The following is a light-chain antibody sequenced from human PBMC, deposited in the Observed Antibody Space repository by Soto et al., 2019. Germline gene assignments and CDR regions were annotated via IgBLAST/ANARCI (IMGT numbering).Light chain of an antibody. CDR2: GVR. J-gene: IGLJ2*01. CDR3: SSYVGINYFEI. CDR1: SGDVGGYNF. V-gene: IGLV2-8*01. Sequence: QSVLTQPPSASGSPGQAVTISCTGTSGDVGGYNFVSWYQQHPGKAPRLLIYGVRKRPSGVPDRFSGSKSGNTASLTVSGLQAEDEADYYCSSYVGINYFEIFGGGTKVTVL.